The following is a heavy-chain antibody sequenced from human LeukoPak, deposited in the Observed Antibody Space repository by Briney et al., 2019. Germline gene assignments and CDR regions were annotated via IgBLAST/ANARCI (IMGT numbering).Heavy chain of an antibody. V-gene: IGHV3-48*02. D-gene: IGHD4-17*01. J-gene: IGHJ4*02. CDR3: ARDTTAWVY. CDR2: ISSSSSTI. Sequence: AGGSVRLSCAASGFTFSTYNMNWVRQAPGKGLEWVSYISSSSSTIKYADSVKGRFTISRDNANNSLYLQMYSLRDEDTAVYYCARDTTAWVYWGQGTLVSVSS. CDR1: GFTFSTYN.